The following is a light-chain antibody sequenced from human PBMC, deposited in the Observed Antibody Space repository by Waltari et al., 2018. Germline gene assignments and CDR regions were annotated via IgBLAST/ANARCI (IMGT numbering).Light chain of an antibody. CDR3: MQALQTPRT. Sequence: DIALTQSPLSLSVTPGEPASISCRSSLSLLHSNKFNYSDWYLQKPGQSPQLLIYLGSNRASGVPDRFSGSGSGTDFTLNISRVEAEDVGVYYCMQALQTPRTFGQGTRLEIK. CDR2: LGS. J-gene: IGKJ2*01. V-gene: IGKV2-28*01. CDR1: LSLLHSNKFNY.